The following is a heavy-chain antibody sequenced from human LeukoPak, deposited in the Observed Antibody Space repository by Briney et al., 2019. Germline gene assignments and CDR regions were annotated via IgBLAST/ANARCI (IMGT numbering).Heavy chain of an antibody. CDR2: ISSSGGYT. J-gene: IGHJ4*02. Sequence: GGSLRLSCAASGFIFSTYAMSWVRQAPGKGLEWVSGISSSGGYTYYADSVKGRFTISRDNSKNTLYLQMNSLRAEDTAVYYCARGYDILTGYSPPGYWGQGTLVTVSS. D-gene: IGHD3-9*01. V-gene: IGHV3-23*01. CDR3: ARGYDILTGYSPPGY. CDR1: GFIFSTYA.